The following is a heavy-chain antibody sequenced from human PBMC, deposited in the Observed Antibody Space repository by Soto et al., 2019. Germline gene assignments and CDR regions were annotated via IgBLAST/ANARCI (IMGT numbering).Heavy chain of an antibody. D-gene: IGHD6-19*01. CDR2: IYYSGST. CDR3: ARYGSSGWSGFEY. V-gene: IGHV4-59*01. J-gene: IGHJ4*02. Sequence: SETLSLTCTVSGGSISSYYWSWIRQPPGKGLEWIGYIYYSGSTNYNPSLKSRVTISVDTSKNQFSLKLSSVTAADTAVYYCARYGSSGWSGFEYWGQGTLVTVSS. CDR1: GGSISSYY.